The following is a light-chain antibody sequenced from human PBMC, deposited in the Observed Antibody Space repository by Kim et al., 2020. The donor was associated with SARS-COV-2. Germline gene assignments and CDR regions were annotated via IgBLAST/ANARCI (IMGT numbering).Light chain of an antibody. Sequence: PGQSITISCTGTSSDVGGYNYVSWYQQHPGKAPKLMIYDVSKRPSGVSNRFSGSKSGNTASLTISGLQAEDEADYYCSSYTSSSTFFGGGTKVTVL. CDR1: SSDVGGYNY. J-gene: IGLJ2*01. CDR3: SSYTSSSTF. V-gene: IGLV2-14*04. CDR2: DVS.